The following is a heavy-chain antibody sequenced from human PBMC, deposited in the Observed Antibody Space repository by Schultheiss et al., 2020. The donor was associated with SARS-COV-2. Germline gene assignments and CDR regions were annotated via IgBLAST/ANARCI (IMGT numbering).Heavy chain of an antibody. CDR2: ISGSGGST. CDR1: GFAFANYA. J-gene: IGHJ4*02. D-gene: IGHD3-22*01. V-gene: IGHV3-23*01. CDR3: AREVVDDSSGFVLDY. Sequence: GGSLRLSCAASGFAFANYAMSWVRQAPGRGLEWVSAISGSGGSTYYADSVKGRFTISRDNAKNSLYLQMNSLRVEDTAVYYCAREVVDDSSGFVLDYWGQGTLVTVSS.